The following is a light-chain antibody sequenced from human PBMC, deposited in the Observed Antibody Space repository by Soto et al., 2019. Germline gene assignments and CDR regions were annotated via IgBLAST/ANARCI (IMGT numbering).Light chain of an antibody. J-gene: IGLJ7*01. CDR1: SSDVGGYNY. V-gene: IGLV2-14*01. Sequence: QSALTQPASVSGSPGQSITISCTGTSSDVGGYNYVSWYQQHPGKAPKLIICEVINRPSGVSNRFSGSKSGNTASLTISGLQAEDEADYYCAAWDDSLSGPVFGGGTQLTVL. CDR2: EVI. CDR3: AAWDDSLSGPV.